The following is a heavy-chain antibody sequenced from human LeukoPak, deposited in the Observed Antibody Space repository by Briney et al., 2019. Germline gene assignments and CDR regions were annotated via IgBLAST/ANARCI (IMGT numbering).Heavy chain of an antibody. V-gene: IGHV1-46*01. CDR3: ARDQEAFDY. J-gene: IGHJ4*02. CDR2: IYPRDGST. CDR1: GYSFTSNY. Sequence: ASVKVSCKASGYSFTSNYIHWVRQAPGQGLEWMGMIYPRDGSTSYAQKFQGRVTVTRDTSTSTVHVELSGLRSEDTAVYYCARDQEAFDYWGQGALVTVSS.